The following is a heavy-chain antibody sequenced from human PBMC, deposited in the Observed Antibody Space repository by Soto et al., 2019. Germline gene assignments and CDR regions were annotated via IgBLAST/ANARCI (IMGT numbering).Heavy chain of an antibody. D-gene: IGHD5-18*01. V-gene: IGHV4-34*01. CDR3: AKDLEDYNYEYKFDY. Sequence: LSLTCAVYGGSFSGYYWSWIRQPPGKGLEWIGEINHSGSTNYNPSLKSRVTISVDTSKNQFSLKLSSVTAADTAVYYCAKDLEDYNYEYKFDYWGQGTLVTVSS. CDR2: INHSGST. J-gene: IGHJ4*02. CDR1: GGSFSGYY.